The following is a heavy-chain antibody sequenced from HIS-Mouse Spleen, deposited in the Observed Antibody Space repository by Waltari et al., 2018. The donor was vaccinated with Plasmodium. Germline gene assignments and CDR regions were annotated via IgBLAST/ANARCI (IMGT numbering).Heavy chain of an antibody. V-gene: IGHV4-38-2*02. CDR1: GYSISSGYY. Sequence: QVQLQESGPGLVKPSETLSLTCTVSGYSISSGYYWGWIRQPPGKGLEWIGSIYHSGRTYYNPSLKSRVTISGDTSKNQFSLKLSSVTAADTAVYYCARVDYGSGDYYYYYGMDVWGQGTTVTVSS. CDR2: IYHSGRT. D-gene: IGHD3-10*01. J-gene: IGHJ6*02. CDR3: ARVDYGSGDYYYYYGMDV.